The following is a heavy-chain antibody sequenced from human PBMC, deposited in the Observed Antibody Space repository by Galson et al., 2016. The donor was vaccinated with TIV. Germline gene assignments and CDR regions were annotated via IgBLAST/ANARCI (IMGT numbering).Heavy chain of an antibody. V-gene: IGHV3-7*01. CDR3: ARWRGRQSEFDS. J-gene: IGHJ4*02. Sequence: SLRLSCAASGFSFIDYSMSWVRQAPGTGLEWVASMKEEGTEQYNVNAVKGRFTISRDGAGNSVYLQMNSLGVEDTAVYFCARWRGRQSEFDSGGQGTLVTVSA. CDR1: GFSFIDYS. D-gene: IGHD5-24*01. CDR2: MKEEGTEQ.